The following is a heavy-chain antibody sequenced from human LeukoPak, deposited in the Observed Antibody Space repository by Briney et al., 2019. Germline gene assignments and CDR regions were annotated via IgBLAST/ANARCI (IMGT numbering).Heavy chain of an antibody. CDR1: GGSFSGYY. D-gene: IGHD3-22*01. V-gene: IGHV4-34*01. J-gene: IGHJ4*02. Sequence: PSETLSLTCAIYGGSFSGYYWSWFRQPPGKGLEWIGEISHAGGASYNPSLKSRVTISEDTSKNQFSLNLSSVTAADKAVYYCARGPPPDFDRSGFYYNYWGQGTLVIVSS. CDR3: ARGPPPDFDRSGFYYNY. CDR2: ISHAGGA.